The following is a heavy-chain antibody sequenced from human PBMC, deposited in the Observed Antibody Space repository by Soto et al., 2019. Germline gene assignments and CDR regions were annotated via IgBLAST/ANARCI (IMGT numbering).Heavy chain of an antibody. Sequence: PSETLSLTCTVSGGSISSSSYYWGWIRQPPGKGLEWIGSIYYSGSTYYNPSLKSRVTISVDTSKNQFSLKLSSVTAADTAVYYCERPLWGNLRDWFDPWGQGTLVTVSS. D-gene: IGHD3-10*01. CDR3: ERPLWGNLRDWFDP. J-gene: IGHJ5*02. V-gene: IGHV4-39*01. CDR1: GGSISSSSYY. CDR2: IYYSGST.